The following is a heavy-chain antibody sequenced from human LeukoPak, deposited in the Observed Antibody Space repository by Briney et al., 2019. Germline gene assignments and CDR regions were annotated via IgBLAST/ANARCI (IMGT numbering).Heavy chain of an antibody. J-gene: IGHJ4*02. CDR2: IIPILGIA. D-gene: IGHD3-3*01. CDR1: GYTFTSYY. Sequence: SVKVSCKASGYTFTSYYMHWVRQAPGQGLEWMGRIIPILGIANYAQKFQGRVTITADKSTSTAYMELSSLRSEDTAVYYCAREVTITIFGVVSQIDYWGQGTLVTVSS. CDR3: AREVTITIFGVVSQIDY. V-gene: IGHV1-69*04.